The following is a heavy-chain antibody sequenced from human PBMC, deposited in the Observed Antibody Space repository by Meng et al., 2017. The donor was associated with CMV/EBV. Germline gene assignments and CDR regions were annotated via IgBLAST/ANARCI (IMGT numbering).Heavy chain of an antibody. CDR3: ARGGIAAAGPFDY. CDR1: GGSFSGYY. CDR2: NNHSGST. Sequence: VQIQQWGAGLLKPSETLSLTCAVYGGSFSGYYWSWIRQPPGKGLEWIGENNHSGSTNYNPSLKSRVTISVDTSKNQFSLKLSSVTAADTAVYYCARGGIAAAGPFDYWGQGTLVTVSS. J-gene: IGHJ4*02. D-gene: IGHD6-13*01. V-gene: IGHV4-34*01.